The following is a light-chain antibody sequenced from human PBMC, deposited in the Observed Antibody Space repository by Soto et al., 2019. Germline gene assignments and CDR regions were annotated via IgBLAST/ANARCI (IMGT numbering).Light chain of an antibody. CDR2: DAS. CDR1: QSVSRN. Sequence: EIAIMQSPATVSVSPGERVTLSCRASQSVSRNLAWYQQKPGQAPRLLMYDASTRATGIPARFSGSGSGTEFTLTISSLQSEDFAVYYCQKYNNWPGTFGQGTKVEIK. CDR3: QKYNNWPGT. J-gene: IGKJ1*01. V-gene: IGKV3-15*01.